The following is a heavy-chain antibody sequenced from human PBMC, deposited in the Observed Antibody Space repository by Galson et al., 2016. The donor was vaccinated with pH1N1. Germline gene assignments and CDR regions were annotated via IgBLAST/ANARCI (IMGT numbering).Heavy chain of an antibody. CDR3: ARDNSRGSGSPDASDV. CDR1: GFTFSSYA. J-gene: IGHJ3*01. D-gene: IGHD3-10*01. Sequence: SLRLSCAASGFTFSSYAMSWVRQAPGKGLEWVSAISGSGGYTYFADSVQGRFTISRDNSKNTLYLQMNTLRAEDTDVYYCARDNSRGSGSPDASDVWGQGTMVTVSS. V-gene: IGHV3-23*01. CDR2: ISGSGGYT.